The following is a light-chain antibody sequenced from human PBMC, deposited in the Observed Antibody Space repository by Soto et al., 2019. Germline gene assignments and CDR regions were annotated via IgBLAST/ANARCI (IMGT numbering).Light chain of an antibody. Sequence: EIVLTQSPATLSLSPGERATLSCRASQSVSSYLAWYQQKPGQAPRLLIYDASNRATGIPARFSGSGSVTDFTLTIRSLEPEDFAVYYCQQRSNWPGTFGQGTKVEIK. V-gene: IGKV3-11*01. J-gene: IGKJ1*01. CDR1: QSVSSY. CDR3: QQRSNWPGT. CDR2: DAS.